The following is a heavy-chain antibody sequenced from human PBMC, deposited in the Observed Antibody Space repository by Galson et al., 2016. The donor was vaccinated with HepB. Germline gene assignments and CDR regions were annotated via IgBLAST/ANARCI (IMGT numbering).Heavy chain of an antibody. V-gene: IGHV3-30*18. J-gene: IGHJ6*02. D-gene: IGHD3-10*01. CDR2: ISYDGTKT. Sequence: SLRLSCATSGFTFSDYAMHWVRQAPGKGLEWVAVISYDGTKTYYTDSVKGRFTISRDNSKNTLYLQMNSLRAEDTSIYYCAKDVVSYYNPRTYYYYGMDVWGQGTTVTVSS. CDR3: AKDVVSYYNPRTYYYYGMDV. CDR1: GFTFSDYA.